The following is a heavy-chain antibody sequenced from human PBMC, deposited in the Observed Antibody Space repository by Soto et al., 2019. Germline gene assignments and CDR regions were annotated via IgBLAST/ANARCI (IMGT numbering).Heavy chain of an antibody. CDR3: AGDTEVVPAAISGLGWFDP. D-gene: IGHD2-2*02. J-gene: IGHJ5*02. CDR2: IIPIFGTA. Sequence: QVQLVQSGAEVKKPGSSVKVSCKASGGTFSSYAISWVRQAPGQGLEWMGGIIPIFGTANYAQKFQGRVTITADKSTSTAYMVLRSLRSEDTSVYYCAGDTEVVPAAISGLGWFDPWGQGTLVTVSS. V-gene: IGHV1-69*06. CDR1: GGTFSSYA.